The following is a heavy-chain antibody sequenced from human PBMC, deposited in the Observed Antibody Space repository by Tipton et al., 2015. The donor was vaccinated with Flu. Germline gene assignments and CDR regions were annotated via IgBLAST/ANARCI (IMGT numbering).Heavy chain of an antibody. CDR2: IFHGGST. Sequence: TLSLTCTVSGGSISSSSYYWGWIRQPPGKGLEWIGSIFHGGSTYYNPSLKSRVTISVDTSKNQFSLKLSSVTAADTAGYYCATYYYGSGTQSAFDYWGQGTLVTVSS. V-gene: IGHV4-39*07. CDR3: ATYYYGSGTQSAFDY. CDR1: GGSISSSSYY. J-gene: IGHJ4*02. D-gene: IGHD3-10*01.